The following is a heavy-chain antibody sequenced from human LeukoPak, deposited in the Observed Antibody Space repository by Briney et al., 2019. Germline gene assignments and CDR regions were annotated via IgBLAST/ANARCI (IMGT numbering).Heavy chain of an antibody. CDR1: GYTLTELS. J-gene: IGHJ5*02. V-gene: IGHV1-24*01. CDR3: ATRGGSGSYYNVGDSGWFDP. CDR2: FDPEDGET. Sequence: ASVKVSCKVSGYTLTELSMHWVRQAPGKGLEWMGGFDPEDGETIYAQKFQGRVTMTEDTSTDTAYMELSSLRSEDTAVYYCATRGGSGSYYNVGDSGWFDPWGQGTLVTVSS. D-gene: IGHD3-10*01.